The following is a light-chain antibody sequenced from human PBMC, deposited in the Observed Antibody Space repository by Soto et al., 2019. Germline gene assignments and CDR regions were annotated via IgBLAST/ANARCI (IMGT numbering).Light chain of an antibody. CDR1: QSVSNNY. Sequence: ILLTQSPGTLSVSAGERATLSCRASQSVSNNYLAWYQQKPGQAPRLLIYGASNRATGIPDRLSGSGSGTDFTLTISRMEPEDFAVYYCQQYGSSGTFGQGTKVDIK. V-gene: IGKV3-20*01. J-gene: IGKJ1*01. CDR2: GAS. CDR3: QQYGSSGT.